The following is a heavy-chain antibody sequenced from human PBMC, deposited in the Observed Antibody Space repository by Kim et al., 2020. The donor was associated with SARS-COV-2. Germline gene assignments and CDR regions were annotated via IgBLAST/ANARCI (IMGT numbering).Heavy chain of an antibody. CDR1: GGSISSYY. V-gene: IGHV4-59*08. J-gene: IGHJ4*02. Sequence: SETLSLTCTVSGGSISSYYWSWIRQPPGKGLEWIGYIYYSGSTNYNPSLKSRVTISVDTSKNQFSLKLSSVTAADTAVYYCARYRSSGWYVGYFDYWGQGTPVTVSS. CDR2: IYYSGST. D-gene: IGHD6-19*01. CDR3: ARYRSSGWYVGYFDY.